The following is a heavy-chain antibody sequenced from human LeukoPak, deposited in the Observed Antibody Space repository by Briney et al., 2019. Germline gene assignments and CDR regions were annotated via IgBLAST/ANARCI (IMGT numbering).Heavy chain of an antibody. CDR1: GGSISSSSYY. D-gene: IGHD2-21*02. V-gene: IGHV4-39*01. CDR3: ATIVVVTATPPN. CDR2: IYYSGST. J-gene: IGHJ4*02. Sequence: SETLSLTCTVSGGSISSSSYYWGWIRQPPGKGLEWIGSIYYSGSTYYNPSLKSRVTISVDTSKNQFSLKLSSVTAADTAVYYCATIVVVTATPPNWGQGTLVTVSS.